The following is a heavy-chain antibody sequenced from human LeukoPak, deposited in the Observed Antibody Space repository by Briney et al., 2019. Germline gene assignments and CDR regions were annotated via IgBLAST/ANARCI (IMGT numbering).Heavy chain of an antibody. D-gene: IGHD1-26*01. CDR2: ISSSGSTI. Sequence: GGSLRLSCAASGFTFSDYYMSWIRQAPGKGLEWVSYISSSGSTIYYANSVKGRFTISRDNARNSLYLQMHSLRVEDTAVYYCARDGYSGSYGSPQDYWGQGTLVTVSS. J-gene: IGHJ4*02. V-gene: IGHV3-11*04. CDR3: ARDGYSGSYGSPQDY. CDR1: GFTFSDYY.